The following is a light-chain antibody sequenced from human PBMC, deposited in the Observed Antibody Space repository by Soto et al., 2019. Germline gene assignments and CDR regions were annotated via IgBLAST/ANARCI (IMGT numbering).Light chain of an antibody. V-gene: IGLV2-14*01. CDR1: SSDVGGYNY. J-gene: IGLJ1*01. CDR3: SSYTSSSTQV. Sequence: QSALTQPASVSGSPGQSITISCTGTSSDVGGYNYVSWYQQHPGNAPKLMIYEVSNRPSGVSNRFSGSKSGNTASLTISGLQAEDEADYYCSSYTSSSTQVFGTGTKATVL. CDR2: EVS.